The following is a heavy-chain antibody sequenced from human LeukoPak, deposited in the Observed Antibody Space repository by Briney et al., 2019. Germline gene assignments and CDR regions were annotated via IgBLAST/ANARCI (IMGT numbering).Heavy chain of an antibody. CDR3: ARERTTYYYDSSGCSGRNYYYYGMDV. D-gene: IGHD3-22*01. V-gene: IGHV3-48*03. CDR2: ISRSGSTI. CDR1: GFTFSSYE. J-gene: IGHJ6*02. Sequence: PGGSLRLSCAASGFTFSSYEMNWVRQAPGKGLEWVSYISRSGSTIYYADSVKGRFTISRDNAKNSLYLQMNSLRAEDTAVYYCARERTTYYYDSSGCSGRNYYYYGMDVWGQGTTVTVSS.